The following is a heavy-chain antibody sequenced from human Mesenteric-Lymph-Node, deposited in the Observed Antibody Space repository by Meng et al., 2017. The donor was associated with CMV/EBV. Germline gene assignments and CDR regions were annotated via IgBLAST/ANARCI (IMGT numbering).Heavy chain of an antibody. J-gene: IGHJ3*02. CDR1: GFTFSTYS. Sequence: GGSLRLSCAASGFTFSTYSINWVRQAPGKGLEWVACITSSSSYIYYADSVKGRFTISRDNAKNSLYLQMNSLRAEDTAVYYCAREEDSSSWGGAFDIWGQGTMDTVSS. D-gene: IGHD6-6*01. CDR2: ITSSSSYI. V-gene: IGHV3-21*01. CDR3: AREEDSSSWGGAFDI.